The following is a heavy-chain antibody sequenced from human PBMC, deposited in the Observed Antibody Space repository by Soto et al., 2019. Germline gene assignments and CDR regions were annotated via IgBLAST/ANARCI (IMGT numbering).Heavy chain of an antibody. Sequence: ASVRVSCKASGYTFTSYYMHWVRQAPGQGLEWMGIINPSGGSTSYAQKFQGRVTMTRDTSTSTGYMELRSLRSDDTAVYYCARSSYSSSCFFDYWGQGTLVTVSS. CDR2: INPSGGST. V-gene: IGHV1-46*01. CDR1: GYTFTSYY. J-gene: IGHJ4*02. D-gene: IGHD6-6*01. CDR3: ARSSYSSSCFFDY.